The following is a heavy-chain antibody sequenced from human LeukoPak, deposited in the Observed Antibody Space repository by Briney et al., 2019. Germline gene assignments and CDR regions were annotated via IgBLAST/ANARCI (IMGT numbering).Heavy chain of an antibody. J-gene: IGHJ4*02. CDR3: ARREQQLVHFDY. CDR1: GGSFSGYY. CDR2: INHSGST. V-gene: IGHV4-34*01. Sequence: SETLSLTCAVYGGSFSGYYWSWIRQPPGKGLEWIGEINHSGSTNYNPSLKSRVTTSVDTSKNQFSLKLSSVTAADTAVYYCARREQQLVHFDYWGQGTLVTVSS. D-gene: IGHD6-13*01.